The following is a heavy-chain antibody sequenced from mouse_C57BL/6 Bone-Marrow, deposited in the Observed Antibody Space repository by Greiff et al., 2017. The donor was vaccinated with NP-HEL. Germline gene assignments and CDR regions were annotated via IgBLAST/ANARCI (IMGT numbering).Heavy chain of an antibody. J-gene: IGHJ4*01. D-gene: IGHD2-5*01. CDR1: GFTFSSYT. CDR3: ARPHYSNYPYAMDY. Sequence: EVHLVESGGGLVKPGGSLKLSCAASGFTFSSYTMSWVRQTPEKRLEWVATISGGGGNTYYPDRVKGRFTISRDNAKNTLYLQMSSLRSEDTALYYCARPHYSNYPYAMDYWGQGTSVTVSS. CDR2: ISGGGGNT. V-gene: IGHV5-9*01.